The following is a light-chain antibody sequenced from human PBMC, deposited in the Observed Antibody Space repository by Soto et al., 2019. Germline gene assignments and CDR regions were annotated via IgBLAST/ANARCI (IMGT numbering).Light chain of an antibody. Sequence: QSVLTQPPSASGTPGQSVTISCSGSISNIGSNTVNWYQQLPRTAPKLLIFSNSQRPSGVPDRFSGSKSGNSASLAISGLQSEDEADYYCAVRDDSLNGPVFGGGTQLTVL. V-gene: IGLV1-44*01. CDR1: ISNIGSNT. CDR2: SNS. CDR3: AVRDDSLNGPV. J-gene: IGLJ2*01.